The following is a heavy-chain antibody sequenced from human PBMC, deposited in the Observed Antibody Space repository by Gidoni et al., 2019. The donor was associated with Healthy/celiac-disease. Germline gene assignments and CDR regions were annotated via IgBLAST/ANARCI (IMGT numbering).Heavy chain of an antibody. V-gene: IGHV3-21*01. CDR1: GFTFSSYS. CDR2: ISSSSSYI. J-gene: IGHJ6*02. Sequence: EVQLVESGGGLVKPGGSLRLSCAASGFTFSSYSMNWVRQAPGKGLEWVSSISSSSSYIYYADSVKGRFTISRDNAKNSLYLQMNSLRAEDTAVYYCARGFGIAVAGMVDYYYGMDVWGQGTTVTVSS. D-gene: IGHD6-19*01. CDR3: ARGFGIAVAGMVDYYYGMDV.